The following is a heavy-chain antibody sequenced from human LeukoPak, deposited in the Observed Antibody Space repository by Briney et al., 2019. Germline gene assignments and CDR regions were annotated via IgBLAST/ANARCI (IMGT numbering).Heavy chain of an antibody. J-gene: IGHJ4*02. Sequence: SQTLSLTCAVSGGSISSGGYSWSWIRQPPGKGLEWIGYIYHSGSTYYNPSLKSRVTISVDRSKNQFSLKLSSVTAADTAVYYCARGGSSSWFDYWGQGTLATVSS. CDR3: ARGGSSSWFDY. V-gene: IGHV4-30-2*01. D-gene: IGHD6-13*01. CDR1: GGSISSGGYS. CDR2: IYHSGST.